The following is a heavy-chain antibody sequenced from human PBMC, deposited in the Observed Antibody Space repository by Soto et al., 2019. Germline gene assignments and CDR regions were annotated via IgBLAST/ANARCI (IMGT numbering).Heavy chain of an antibody. CDR3: ARGLRYSGMDV. J-gene: IGHJ6*02. Sequence: SETLSLTCAVHRGSFNAYSWTWIRQPPGRGLEWIGEIDHSGSTTYNPSLKSRIIMSVDTSKNQFSLNVSSMTAADTAVYYCARGLRYSGMDVWGQGTTVTVSS. CDR1: RGSFNAYS. V-gene: IGHV4-34*01. CDR2: IDHSGST.